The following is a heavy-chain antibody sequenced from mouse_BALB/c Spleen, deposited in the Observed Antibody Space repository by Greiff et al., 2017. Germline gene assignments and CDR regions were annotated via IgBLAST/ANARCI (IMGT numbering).Heavy chain of an antibody. CDR1: GFNIKDYY. CDR2: IDPENGNT. Sequence: DVKLQESGAELVRPGALVKLSCKASGFNIKDYYMHWVKQRPEQGLEWIGWIDPENGNTIYDPKFQGKASITADTSSNTAYLQLSSLTSEDTAVYYCASYGNPFAYWGQGTLVTVSA. CDR3: ASYGNPFAY. D-gene: IGHD2-1*01. J-gene: IGHJ3*01. V-gene: IGHV14-1*02.